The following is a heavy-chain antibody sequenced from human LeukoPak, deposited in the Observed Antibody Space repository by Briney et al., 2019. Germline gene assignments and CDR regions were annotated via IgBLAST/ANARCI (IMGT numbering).Heavy chain of an antibody. CDR3: AREGLWSGYLGAFDI. D-gene: IGHD3-3*01. CDR2: ISYDGSNK. V-gene: IGHV3-30-3*01. J-gene: IGHJ3*02. Sequence: GGSLRLSCAASGFTFSSYAMHWVRQAPGKGPEWVAVISYDGSNKYYADSVKGRFTISRDNSKNTLYLQMNSLRAEDTAVYYCAREGLWSGYLGAFDIWGQGTMVTVSS. CDR1: GFTFSSYA.